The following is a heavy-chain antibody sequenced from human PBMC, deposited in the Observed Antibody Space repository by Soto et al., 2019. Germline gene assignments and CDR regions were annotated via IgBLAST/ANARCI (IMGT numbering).Heavy chain of an antibody. V-gene: IGHV3-23*01. Sequence: RGSLRLSCAGSGVTFNRFAISWVRQAPGKGLQWGSAISGSGGSTYYADSVKGRFTISRDNSKNTLYLQMNSLRAEDTAVYYCANTYGDYYYYGMDVWGQGTTVTVSS. J-gene: IGHJ6*02. CDR3: ANTYGDYYYYGMDV. D-gene: IGHD4-17*01. CDR1: GVTFNRFA. CDR2: ISGSGGST.